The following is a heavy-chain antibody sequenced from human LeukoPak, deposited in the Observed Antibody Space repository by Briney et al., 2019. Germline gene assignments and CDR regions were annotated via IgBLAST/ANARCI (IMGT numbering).Heavy chain of an antibody. CDR1: GFTFSSYA. CDR3: ARVNGLYYDSSGYPTYHFDY. D-gene: IGHD3-22*01. CDR2: ISSNGGST. J-gene: IGHJ4*02. V-gene: IGHV3-64*01. Sequence: GGSLRLSCAASGFTFSSYAMRWVRQAPGKGLEYVSAISSNGGSTYYANSVKGRFTISRDNSKNTLYLQMGSLRAEDMAVYYCARVNGLYYDSSGYPTYHFDYWGQGTLVTVSS.